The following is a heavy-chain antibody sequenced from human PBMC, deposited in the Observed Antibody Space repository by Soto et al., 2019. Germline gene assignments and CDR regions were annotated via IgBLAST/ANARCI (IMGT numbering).Heavy chain of an antibody. V-gene: IGHV1-69*17. D-gene: IGHD2-15*01. CDR2: ITPLFGIP. J-gene: IGHJ5*02. Sequence: QVQLVQSGAEVKKPGSSVKVSCKASGGTSRSLSITWVRQAPGQGLEWMGGITPLFGIPNYPQKFQGRLTISADKSPGTAYLEMCRLRSEDTAVYYTARDTHSAGGWFDTWGRGTLVTVSS. CDR1: GGTSRSLS. CDR3: ARDTHSAGGWFDT.